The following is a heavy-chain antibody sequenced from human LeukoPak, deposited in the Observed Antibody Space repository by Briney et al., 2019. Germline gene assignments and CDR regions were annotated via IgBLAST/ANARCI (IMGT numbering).Heavy chain of an antibody. CDR3: ARDWQWQQLDGDAFDI. Sequence: GGSLRLSCAASGFTLSRYWMSWVRQAPGKGLEWVANIKQDGSEKYYVDSVKGRFTISRDNAKNSLFLQMNSLRAEDTAVYYCARDWQWQQLDGDAFDIWGQGTMVTVS. CDR1: GFTLSRYW. V-gene: IGHV3-7*04. J-gene: IGHJ3*02. CDR2: IKQDGSEK. D-gene: IGHD6-13*01.